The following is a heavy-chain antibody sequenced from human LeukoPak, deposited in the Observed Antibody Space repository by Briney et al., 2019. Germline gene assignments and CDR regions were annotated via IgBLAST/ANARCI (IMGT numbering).Heavy chain of an antibody. V-gene: IGHV3-7*01. Sequence: PGGSLRLSCAASGFTFGSYWMSWVRQAPGKGPEWVASINKDGTERYYMASVKGRFTISRDNANNSLYLQMNSLRAEDTAMYYCARGYNWAQGTLVTVSS. CDR2: INKDGTER. D-gene: IGHD3-16*02. J-gene: IGHJ4*02. CDR3: ARGYN. CDR1: GFTFGSYW.